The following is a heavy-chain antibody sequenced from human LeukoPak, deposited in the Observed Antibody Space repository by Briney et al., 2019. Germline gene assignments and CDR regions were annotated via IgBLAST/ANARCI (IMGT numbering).Heavy chain of an antibody. V-gene: IGHV3-33*01. CDR3: ARDLWPNNYGETFDY. D-gene: IGHD4-17*01. Sequence: PGGSLRLSCAASAFTFSNHGIHWVRRAPGKGLEWVAVIWYDGSKNYYADPVKGRFTISRDNSKNTVYLQMNSLRAEDTAVYYCARDLWPNNYGETFDYWGQGTLVTVSS. CDR1: AFTFSNHG. J-gene: IGHJ4*02. CDR2: IWYDGSKN.